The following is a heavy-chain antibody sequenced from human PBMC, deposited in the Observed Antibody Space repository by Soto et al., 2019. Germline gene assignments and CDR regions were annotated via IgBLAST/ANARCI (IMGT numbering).Heavy chain of an antibody. CDR2: ISCNNGDA. V-gene: IGHV1-18*01. Sequence: QVQLVQTGAEVKEPGASVKVSCKASGHTFTNYGISCVRQAPGQGLEWMGWISCNNGDANYVQSLRGRVTMTTDTSTSSVYMELRSLRADDTAVYYCARDGDGSGRHYEYWGQGTLVTVSS. D-gene: IGHD3-10*01. CDR1: GHTFTNYG. J-gene: IGHJ4*02. CDR3: ARDGDGSGRHYEY.